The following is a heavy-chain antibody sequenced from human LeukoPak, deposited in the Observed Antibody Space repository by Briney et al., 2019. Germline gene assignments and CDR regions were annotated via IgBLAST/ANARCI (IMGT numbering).Heavy chain of an antibody. D-gene: IGHD2-2*01. V-gene: IGHV3-33*01. CDR1: GFTFSSYG. CDR2: IWYDGSNK. CDR3: AREGLGQTSSAIEEFSWFDP. Sequence: GRSLRLSCAASGFTFSSYGMHWVRQAPGKGLEWVAIIWYDGSNKYYADSVKGRFTISRDNSKNTLYLQMNSLRAEDTAVYYYAREGLGQTSSAIEEFSWFDPWGQGTLVTVSS. J-gene: IGHJ5*02.